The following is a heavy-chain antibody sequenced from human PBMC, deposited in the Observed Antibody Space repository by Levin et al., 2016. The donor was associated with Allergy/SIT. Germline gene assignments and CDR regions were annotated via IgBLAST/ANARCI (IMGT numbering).Heavy chain of an antibody. D-gene: IGHD3-10*01. V-gene: IGHV3-64D*09. CDR3: VKDGLATYYNSRWFDP. J-gene: IGHJ5*02. CDR1: GFTFSDYA. Sequence: GGSLRLSCSASGFTFSDYAMHWVRQAPGKGPEYVSSINNNGDSTYSAASVKARFTISRDNAKNKLYLQMSSLRPEDTAVYYCVKDGLATYYNSRWFDPWGQGTLVTVSS. CDR2: INNNGDST.